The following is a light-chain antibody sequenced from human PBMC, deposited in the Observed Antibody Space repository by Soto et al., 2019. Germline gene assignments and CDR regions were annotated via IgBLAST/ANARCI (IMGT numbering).Light chain of an antibody. CDR1: QSVRSN. CDR3: QQYNDWPLT. CDR2: GAF. J-gene: IGKJ1*01. Sequence: EIVMTQYPFTMSVPVGERAPLSCRASQSVRSNLAWYQQKPGQAPSLLIYGAFTRATGIPTRFSGTGSGTEFTLTISSLQSEDFALYYCQQYNDWPLTFGQGTKVDIK. V-gene: IGKV3-15*01.